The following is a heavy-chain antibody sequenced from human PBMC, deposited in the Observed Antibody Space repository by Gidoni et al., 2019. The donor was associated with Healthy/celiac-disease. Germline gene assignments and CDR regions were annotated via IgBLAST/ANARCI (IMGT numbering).Heavy chain of an antibody. CDR1: GGSISSGGYS. V-gene: IGHV4-30-2*01. CDR3: ARESPYGAFDY. Sequence: QLQLQASGSGLVKPSQTLSLTCDVSGGSISSGGYSWSWIRQPPGKGLEWIGYIDHSGSTYYNPSLKSRVTISVDRSKNQFSLKLSSVTAADTAVYYCARESPYGAFDYWGQGTLVTVSS. CDR2: IDHSGST. D-gene: IGHD3-10*01. J-gene: IGHJ4*02.